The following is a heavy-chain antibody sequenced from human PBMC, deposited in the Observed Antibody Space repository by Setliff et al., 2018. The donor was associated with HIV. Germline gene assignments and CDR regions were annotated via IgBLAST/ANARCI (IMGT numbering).Heavy chain of an antibody. Sequence: LSLTCTVSGDSISTYYWTWMRQPPGKGLEWVAYISYSGNTNYHPALRSRLTITRDTSKNQVSLQLRSVTAEDTAIYFCARDAELPGPPVHDAFDLWGPGTMVTVSS. J-gene: IGHJ3*01. D-gene: IGHD1-1*01. CDR2: ISYSGNT. V-gene: IGHV4-59*01. CDR1: GDSISTYY. CDR3: ARDAELPGPPVHDAFDL.